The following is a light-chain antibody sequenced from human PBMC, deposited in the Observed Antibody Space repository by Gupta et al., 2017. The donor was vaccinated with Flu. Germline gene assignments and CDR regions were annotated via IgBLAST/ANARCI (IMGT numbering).Light chain of an antibody. CDR2: DAS. CDR3: QQVNYSRRT. J-gene: IGKJ1*01. CDR1: LGISTY. V-gene: IGKV1-9*01. Sequence: PSFLSASVGDTVTITCRASLGISTYLAWYQQKPGKAPNLLIYDASTLQSGVPSRFSGNVSGAEFTLTISDLQPEDFATYYCQQVNYSRRTFGPGTKVEIK.